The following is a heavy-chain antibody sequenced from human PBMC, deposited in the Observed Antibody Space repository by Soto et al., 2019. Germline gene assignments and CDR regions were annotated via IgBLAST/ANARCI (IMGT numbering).Heavy chain of an antibody. J-gene: IGHJ4*02. CDR2: TSYDGATT. CDR1: GFTFSTYA. Sequence: EVQLLESGGGLVQPGESLRLSCAASGFTFSTYAMTWVRQAPGKGLDWVSATSYDGATTYYAESVKGRFTMSRDNSKNTLYLQMNGLRADDTAVYFCARIATDSHPDSWGQGALVTVSS. V-gene: IGHV3-23*01. D-gene: IGHD2-15*01. CDR3: ARIATDSHPDS.